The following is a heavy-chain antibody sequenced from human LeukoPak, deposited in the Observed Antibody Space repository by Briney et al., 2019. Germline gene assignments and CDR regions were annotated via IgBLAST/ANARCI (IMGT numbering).Heavy chain of an antibody. CDR2: IDNSRRI. Sequence: SETLSLTCTVYGESFSDYYWNWVRQTPGKGLEWIGEIDNSRRINYNPSLESRVTISVDTSKDQFSLKVSSVTAADTGVYYCARGQPWDYNYYMDVWGKGTTVTVSS. CDR1: GESFSDYY. D-gene: IGHD1-14*01. J-gene: IGHJ6*03. V-gene: IGHV4-34*01. CDR3: ARGQPWDYNYYMDV.